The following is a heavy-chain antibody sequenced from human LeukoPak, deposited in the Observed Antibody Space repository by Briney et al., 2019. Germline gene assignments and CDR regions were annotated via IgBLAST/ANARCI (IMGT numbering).Heavy chain of an antibody. CDR3: TRVRNSNNWWGAFDI. CDR1: GYTFDTSS. J-gene: IGHJ3*02. D-gene: IGHD1-1*01. Sequence: ASVNVSCKAFGYTFDTSSISWVRQAPGQRLEWMGWISPSNGNTHYAQGVQGRVTMTTDTSRSTAYMELRSLRSDDTAVYYCTRVRNSNNWWGAFDIWGQGTMVTVSS. V-gene: IGHV1-18*01. CDR2: ISPSNGNT.